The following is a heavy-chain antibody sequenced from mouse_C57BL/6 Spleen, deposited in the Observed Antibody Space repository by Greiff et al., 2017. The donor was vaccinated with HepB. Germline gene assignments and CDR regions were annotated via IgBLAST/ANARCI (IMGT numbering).Heavy chain of an antibody. Sequence: VQLQQPGAELVKPGASVKLSCKASGYTFTSYWMHWVKQRPGQGLEWIGMIHPNSGSTNYNEKFKSKATLTVDKSSSTAYMQLSSLTSEDSAVYYCARSRDYGSSSWFAYWGQVTLVTVSA. CDR2: IHPNSGST. J-gene: IGHJ3*01. CDR1: GYTFTSYW. CDR3: ARSRDYGSSSWFAY. D-gene: IGHD1-1*01. V-gene: IGHV1-64*01.